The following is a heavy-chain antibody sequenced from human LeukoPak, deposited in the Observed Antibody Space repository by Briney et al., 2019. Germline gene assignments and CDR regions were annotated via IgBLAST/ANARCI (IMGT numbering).Heavy chain of an antibody. CDR3: AVHSGDGLDH. Sequence: ASVKVSRKVSGSALADLTMNWVRQAPGKGLEWMGGFDPEIDESIYVQKLQGRVTMTEDISRDTAYMELSNVTSEDTAVYYCAVHSGDGLDHWGQGTLVIVSP. V-gene: IGHV1-24*01. J-gene: IGHJ4*02. D-gene: IGHD7-27*01. CDR1: GSALADLT. CDR2: FDPEIDES.